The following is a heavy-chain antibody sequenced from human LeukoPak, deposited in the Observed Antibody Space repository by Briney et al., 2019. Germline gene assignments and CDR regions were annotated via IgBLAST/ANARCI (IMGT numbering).Heavy chain of an antibody. CDR2: VSGNGVNT. J-gene: IGHJ6*02. V-gene: IGHV3-23*01. D-gene: IGHD1-26*01. CDR3: ARGSGSYWGGFYYYGMDV. Sequence: GSLRLSCAASGFTFRSSAMSWVRQAPGKGLEWVSTVSGNGVNTYYADSVKGRFTISRDNSKNTLYLQMNSLRAEDTAVYYCARGSGSYWGGFYYYGMDVWGQGTTVTVSS. CDR1: GFTFRSSA.